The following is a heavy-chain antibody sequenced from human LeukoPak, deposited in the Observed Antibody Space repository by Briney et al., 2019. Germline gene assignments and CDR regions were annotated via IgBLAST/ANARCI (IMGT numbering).Heavy chain of an antibody. CDR2: INHSGST. CDR3: ARGLVDIVLMVYAIRGVFDY. J-gene: IGHJ4*02. D-gene: IGHD2-8*01. Sequence: PSETLSLTCAVYGGSFSGYYWSWIRQPPGKGLEWIGEINHSGSTNYNPSLKSRVTISVDTFKNQFSLKLSSVTAADTAVYYCARGLVDIVLMVYAIRGVFDYWGQGTLVTVSS. V-gene: IGHV4-34*01. CDR1: GGSFSGYY.